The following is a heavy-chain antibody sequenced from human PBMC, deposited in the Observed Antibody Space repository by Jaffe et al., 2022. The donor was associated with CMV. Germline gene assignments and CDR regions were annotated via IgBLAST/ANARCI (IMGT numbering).Heavy chain of an antibody. D-gene: IGHD3-16*01. CDR2: INHSGST. CDR1: GGSFSGYY. V-gene: IGHV4-34*01. CDR3: ARGLPRSRGGYFDY. J-gene: IGHJ4*02. Sequence: QVQLQQWGAGLLKPSETLSLTCAVYGGSFSGYYWSWIRQPPGKGLEWIGEINHSGSTNYNPSLKSRVTISVDTSKNQFSLKLSSVTAADTAVYYCARGLPRSRGGYFDYWGQGTLVTVSS.